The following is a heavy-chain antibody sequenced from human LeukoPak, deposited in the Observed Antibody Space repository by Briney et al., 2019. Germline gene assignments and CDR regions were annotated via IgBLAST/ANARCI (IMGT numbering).Heavy chain of an antibody. CDR3: ARNETTGLQRTPYYHSYVDV. Sequence: SETLSFTCTVSGGSIINNAYYWASIRQPPGKGLEWIGSIYYSGSTHYNPSLKSRLTISVDTSKNQFSLNLNSVTAADTAVYYCARNETTGLQRTPYYHSYVDVWGKGTTVTVSS. J-gene: IGHJ6*03. CDR2: IYYSGST. CDR1: GGSIINNAYY. V-gene: IGHV4-39*01. D-gene: IGHD4-11*01.